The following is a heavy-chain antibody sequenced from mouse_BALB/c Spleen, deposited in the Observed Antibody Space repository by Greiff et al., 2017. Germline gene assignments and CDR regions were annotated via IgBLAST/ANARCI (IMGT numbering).Heavy chain of an antibody. CDR1: GYTFTSYY. D-gene: IGHD1-1*02. CDR2: IYPGDGST. J-gene: IGHJ2*01. V-gene: IGHV1S56*01. CDR3: ARKGGLDY. Sequence: VMLVESGPELVKPGASVKMSCKASGYTFTSYYIHWVKQRPGQGLEWIGWIYPGDGSTKYNEKFKGKTTLTADKSSSTAYMLLSSLTSEDSAIYFCARKGGLDYWGQGTTLTVSS.